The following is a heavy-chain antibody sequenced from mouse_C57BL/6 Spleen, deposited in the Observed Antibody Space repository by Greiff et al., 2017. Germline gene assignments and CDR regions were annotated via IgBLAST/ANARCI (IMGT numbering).Heavy chain of an antibody. D-gene: IGHD3-3*01. CDR2: IDPETGGT. CDR1: GYTFTDYE. CDR3: TRGGTHYAMDY. V-gene: IGHV1-15*01. J-gene: IGHJ4*01. Sequence: VQLQQSGAELVRPGASVTLSCKASGYTFTDYEMHWVKQTPVHGLEWIGAIDPETGGTAYNQKFKGKAILTADKSSSTAYMELRSLTSEDSAVYYCTRGGTHYAMDYWGQGTSVTVSS.